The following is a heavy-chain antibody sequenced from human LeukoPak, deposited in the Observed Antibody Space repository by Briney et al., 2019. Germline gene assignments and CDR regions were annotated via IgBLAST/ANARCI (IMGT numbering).Heavy chain of an antibody. J-gene: IGHJ4*02. D-gene: IGHD3-22*01. CDR3: ARERGENYESSGYIDS. CDR1: GYSISSGYY. Sequence: SETLSLTCPVSGYSISSGYYWGYIRQPPGKGLEWIGSIYHSGSTYYNPSLNSRLTISVNTSKNQFSLKLSSVTAADTAVYYCARERGENYESSGYIDSWGQGTLVTVSS. CDR2: IYHSGST. V-gene: IGHV4-38-2*02.